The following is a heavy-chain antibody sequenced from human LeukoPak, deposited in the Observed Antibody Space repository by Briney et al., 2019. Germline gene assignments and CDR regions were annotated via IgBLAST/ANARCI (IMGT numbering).Heavy chain of an antibody. CDR3: ARSSRDALDY. Sequence: PGGSLRLSCAASGFTFSSYAMHWVRQAPGKGLEWVAVISYDGSNKYYADSVEVRFTISRDNSKNTLYLQMNSLRAEDTAVYYCARSSRDALDYWGQGTLVTVSS. J-gene: IGHJ4*02. CDR2: ISYDGSNK. D-gene: IGHD2-2*01. V-gene: IGHV3-30-3*01. CDR1: GFTFSSYA.